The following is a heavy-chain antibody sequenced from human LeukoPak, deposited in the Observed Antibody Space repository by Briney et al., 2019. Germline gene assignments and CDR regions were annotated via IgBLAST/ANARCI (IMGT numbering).Heavy chain of an antibody. Sequence: PGGSLRLSCEPSVFSFSASIMNWVRQAPGKGREGVSSIFGDVPVLYYADSVKGRFTISRDNGKNSLLFEMNTLRDDDTGVYYCTGEGGSTDAGFWGPGALVTVSS. CDR3: TGEGGSTDAGF. V-gene: IGHV3-21*06. J-gene: IGHJ4*02. CDR2: IFGDVPVL. CDR1: VFSFSASI. D-gene: IGHD5/OR15-5a*01.